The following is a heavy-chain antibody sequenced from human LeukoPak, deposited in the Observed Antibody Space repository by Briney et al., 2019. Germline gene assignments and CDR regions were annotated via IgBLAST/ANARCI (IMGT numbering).Heavy chain of an antibody. CDR1: GGSISRYY. V-gene: IGHV4-4*07. CDR2: IYTSGST. J-gene: IGHJ5*02. D-gene: IGHD6-13*01. CDR3: ARGRIAAGNNWFDP. Sequence: SETLSLTCTVSGGSISRYYWSWIRQPAGKGGECIGRIYTSGSTNYNPSLKSQVTMSVDTSKNQFSLKLSSVTAADTAVYYCARGRIAAGNNWFDPWGQGTLVTVSS.